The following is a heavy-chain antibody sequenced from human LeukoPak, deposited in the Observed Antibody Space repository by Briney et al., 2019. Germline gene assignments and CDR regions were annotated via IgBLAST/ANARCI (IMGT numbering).Heavy chain of an antibody. CDR3: ARDKAVAGTIVTYYFDY. D-gene: IGHD6-19*01. CDR2: IYSGGST. CDR1: GFTVSSNY. J-gene: IGHJ4*02. Sequence: GGSLRLSCAASGFTVSSNYVSWVRQAPGKGLEWVSVIYSGGSTYYADSVKGRFTISRDNSKNTLYLQMNSLRAEDTAVYYCARDKAVAGTIVTYYFDYWGQGTLVTVSS. V-gene: IGHV3-66*01.